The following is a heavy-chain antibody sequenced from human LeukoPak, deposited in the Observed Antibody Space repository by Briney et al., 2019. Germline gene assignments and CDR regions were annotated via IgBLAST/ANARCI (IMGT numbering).Heavy chain of an antibody. V-gene: IGHV4-38-2*02. D-gene: IGHD2-2*01. CDR1: GYSISSDSY. Sequence: SETLSLTCTVSGYSISSDSYWGWIRQPPGKGLEWIGTISHSGTTYYSPSLKSRVTISIDTSENHFSLDLTSVSATDTAVYYCAKFGSTSGRGFDPWGQGTLVTVSS. CDR2: ISHSGTT. CDR3: AKFGSTSGRGFDP. J-gene: IGHJ5*02.